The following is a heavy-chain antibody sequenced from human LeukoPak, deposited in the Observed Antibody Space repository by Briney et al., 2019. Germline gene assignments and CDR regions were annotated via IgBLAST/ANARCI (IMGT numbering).Heavy chain of an antibody. V-gene: IGHV3-7*01. CDR1: GFTFTNYW. CDR3: GRAGPVTKDHFMDV. J-gene: IGHJ6*03. Sequence: GGSLRLSCAVSGFTFTNYWMSWARQSPGKGLEWVANIYLDGSRAYYVDSVKGRFTISRDNAENSLFLQMNSLSAEDTAVYYCGRAGPVTKDHFMDVWGKGTTVTVFS. D-gene: IGHD2-2*01. CDR2: IYLDGSRA.